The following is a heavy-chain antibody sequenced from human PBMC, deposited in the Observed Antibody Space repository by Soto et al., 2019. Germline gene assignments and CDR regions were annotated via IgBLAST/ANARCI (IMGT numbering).Heavy chain of an antibody. CDR1: GFTFSSYG. D-gene: IGHD2-21*02. V-gene: IGHV3-30*18. J-gene: IGHJ4*02. CDR2: ISYDGSNK. CDR3: AKDRAGDLLLVVTALDY. Sequence: QVQLVESGGGVVQPGRSLRLSCAASGFTFSSYGRHWVRQAPGKGLEWVAVISYDGSNKYYADSVKGRFTISRDNSKNTLYLQMNSLRAADTDVYYCAKDRAGDLLLVVTALDYWGQGTLVTVSS.